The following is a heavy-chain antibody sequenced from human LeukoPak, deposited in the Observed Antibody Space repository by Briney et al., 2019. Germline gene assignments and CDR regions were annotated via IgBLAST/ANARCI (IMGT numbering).Heavy chain of an antibody. CDR2: INTNTGNP. D-gene: IGHD2-2*01. J-gene: IGHJ6*03. V-gene: IGHV7-4-1*02. Sequence: ASVKVSCKASGYTFTSYAMNWVRQAPGQGLEWMGWINTNTGNPTYAQGFTGRFVFSLDTSVSTAYLQISSLKAEDTAVYYCARDRRAPRVVPAAIVAYYYYYMDVWGKGTTVTVSS. CDR1: GYTFTSYA. CDR3: ARDRRAPRVVPAAIVAYYYYYMDV.